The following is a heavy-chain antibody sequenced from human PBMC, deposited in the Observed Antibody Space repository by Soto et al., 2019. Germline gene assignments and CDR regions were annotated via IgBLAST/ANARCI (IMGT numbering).Heavy chain of an antibody. CDR3: ARLSREFWSGFDD. CDR1: GYSFTNYW. V-gene: IGHV5-51*01. D-gene: IGHD3-3*01. Sequence: GXSLKISCDGVGYSFTNYWIALVRQMPGKGPEWMGTIYPGDSDMRYSPSFRGQVTMSVDKSINTAYLQWGSLTASDTAKYYCARLSREFWSGFDDWGQGTLVTVSS. CDR2: IYPGDSDM. J-gene: IGHJ5*02.